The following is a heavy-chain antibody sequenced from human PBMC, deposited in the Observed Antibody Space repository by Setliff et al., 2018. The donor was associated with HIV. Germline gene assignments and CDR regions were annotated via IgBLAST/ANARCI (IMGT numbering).Heavy chain of an antibody. CDR1: EFTFNTYS. D-gene: IGHD3-10*02. CDR3: ARTLQDGITMSLAGACGL. J-gene: IGHJ3*01. V-gene: IGHV3-21*01. CDR2: ISSTSTNV. Sequence: GGSLRLSCAVSEFTFNTYSMNWVRLAPGKGLEWVSAISSTSTNVFHADSVKGRFTISRDNARNSLYLQMNSLRAEDTAVYFCARTLQDGITMSLAGACGLWGQGTMGTV.